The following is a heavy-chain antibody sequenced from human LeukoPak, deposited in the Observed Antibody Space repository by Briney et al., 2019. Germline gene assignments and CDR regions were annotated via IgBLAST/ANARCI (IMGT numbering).Heavy chain of an antibody. Sequence: GSLRLSCAASGFTVSSYYWSWIRQPPGKGLEWIGYIYYSGSTNYNPSLKSRVTISVDTSKNQFSLKLSSVTAADTAVYYCARVAPTAGSLDYWGQGTLVTVSS. CDR2: IYYSGST. V-gene: IGHV4-59*02. CDR3: ARVAPTAGSLDY. CDR1: GFTVSSYY. J-gene: IGHJ4*02. D-gene: IGHD6-13*01.